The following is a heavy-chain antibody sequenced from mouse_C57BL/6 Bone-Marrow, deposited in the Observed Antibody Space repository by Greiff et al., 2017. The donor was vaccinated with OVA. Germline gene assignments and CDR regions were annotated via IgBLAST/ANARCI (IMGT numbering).Heavy chain of an antibody. CDR1: GYTFTSYG. J-gene: IGHJ4*01. CDR2: INPRSGNT. Sequence: VQLQQSGAELARPGASVKLSCTASGYTFTSYGISWVKQRIGQGLEWIGEINPRSGNTYYNEKFKGKATLTADKATSTLYMELRSLTSEDSAVYFCARVRVFITTVVGALDYWGQGTAVTVSS. CDR3: ARVRVFITTVVGALDY. D-gene: IGHD1-1*01. V-gene: IGHV1-81*01.